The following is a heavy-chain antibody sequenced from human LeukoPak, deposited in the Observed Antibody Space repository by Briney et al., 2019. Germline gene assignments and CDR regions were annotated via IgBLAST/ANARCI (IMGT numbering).Heavy chain of an antibody. Sequence: GGSLRLSCAASGFTVSSNYMSWVRQAPGKGLEWVSVIYSGVSTYYADSVKGRFTISRDNSKNTLYLQMNSLRAEDTAVYYCARDRDCSGGSCYGYWGQGTLVTVSS. CDR2: IYSGVST. CDR1: GFTVSSNY. V-gene: IGHV3-66*01. D-gene: IGHD2-15*01. J-gene: IGHJ4*02. CDR3: ARDRDCSGGSCYGY.